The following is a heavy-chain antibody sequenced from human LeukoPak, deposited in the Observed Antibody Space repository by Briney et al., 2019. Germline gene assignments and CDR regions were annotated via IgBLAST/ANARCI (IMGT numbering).Heavy chain of an antibody. CDR2: IRHDGRNK. CDR1: GFTFSSFG. D-gene: IGHD5-18*01. CDR3: AKGSGYRYGYSYDY. Sequence: PGGSLRLSCVASGFTFSSFGMHWVRQAPGKGLEWVAVIRHDGRNKYYGDSVKGRFSISRDNSKNSLYLQMDSLRAEDTAVYYCAKGSGYRYGYSYDYWGQGTQVTVSS. V-gene: IGHV3-30*02. J-gene: IGHJ4*02.